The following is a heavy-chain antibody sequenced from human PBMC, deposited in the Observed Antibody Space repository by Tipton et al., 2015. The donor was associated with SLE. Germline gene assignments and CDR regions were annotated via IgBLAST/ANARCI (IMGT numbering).Heavy chain of an antibody. CDR2: IYTSGST. CDR3: ARDLAYCSSTSCFDYFGY. J-gene: IGHJ4*02. Sequence: TLSLTCTVSGGSISSGSYYWSWIRQPAGKGLEWIGRIYTSGSTNYNPSLKSRVTISVDTSKNQFSLKLSSVTAADTAVYYCARDLAYCSSTSCFDYFGYWGQGTLVTVSS. V-gene: IGHV4-61*02. D-gene: IGHD2-2*01. CDR1: GGSISSGSYY.